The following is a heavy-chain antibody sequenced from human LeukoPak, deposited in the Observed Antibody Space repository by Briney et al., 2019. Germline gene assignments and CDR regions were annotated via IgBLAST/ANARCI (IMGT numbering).Heavy chain of an antibody. CDR2: FDPEDGET. CDR1: GYTLTELS. CDR3: ATKVVITTVGGGWHYMDV. D-gene: IGHD3-22*01. Sequence: ASVKVSCKVSGYTLTELSMHWVRQAPGKGLEWMGGFDPEDGETIYAQKFQGRVTMTEDTSTDTAYMELSSLRSEDTAVYYCATKVVITTVGGGWHYMDVWGKGTTVAVSS. J-gene: IGHJ6*03. V-gene: IGHV1-24*01.